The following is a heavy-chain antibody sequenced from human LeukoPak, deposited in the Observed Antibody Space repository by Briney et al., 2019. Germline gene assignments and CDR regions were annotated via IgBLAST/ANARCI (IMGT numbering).Heavy chain of an antibody. CDR2: IKQDGSEK. CDR3: ARDGRIFNYDSSGYDFLDY. CDR1: GFTFSNLW. V-gene: IGHV3-7*01. Sequence: GGSLRLSCAASGFTFSNLWMSWVRQAPGRGLEWVANIKQDGSEKYYGDSVKGRFTISRDNAENSLYLQMNSLRAEDTAVYYCARDGRIFNYDSSGYDFLDYWGQGTLVTVSS. J-gene: IGHJ4*02. D-gene: IGHD3-22*01.